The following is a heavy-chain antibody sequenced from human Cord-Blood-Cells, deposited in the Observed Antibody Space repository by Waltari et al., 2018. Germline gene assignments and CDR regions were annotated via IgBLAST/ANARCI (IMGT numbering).Heavy chain of an antibody. V-gene: IGHV3-7*01. CDR1: GFTFSSYW. J-gene: IGHJ6*02. CDR3: ARYCSSTSCYYYYYGMDV. D-gene: IGHD2-2*01. CDR2: IKQDGSEK. Sequence: EVQLVESGGGLVQPGGSLRLPCAASGFTFSSYWMSWVRQAPGKGLEWVANIKQDGSEKYYVDSVKGRFTISRDNAKNSLYLQMNSLRAEDTAVYYCARYCSSTSCYYYYYGMDVWGQGTTVTVSS.